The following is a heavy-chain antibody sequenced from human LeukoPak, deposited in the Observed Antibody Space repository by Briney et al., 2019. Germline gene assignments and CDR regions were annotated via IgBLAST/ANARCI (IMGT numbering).Heavy chain of an antibody. CDR3: ARGPATTGMVRGVIMLYYYYGMDV. Sequence: SQTLSLTCAISGDSVSSNSGAWNWTRQSPSRGLEWLGRTYYRSKWYNEYAVSVKSRITINPDTSKNQFSLQLNSVTPEDTAVYYCARGPATTGMVRGVIMLYYYYGMDVWGQGTTVTVSS. CDR2: TYYRSKWYN. CDR1: GDSVSSNSGA. J-gene: IGHJ6*02. V-gene: IGHV6-1*01. D-gene: IGHD3-10*01.